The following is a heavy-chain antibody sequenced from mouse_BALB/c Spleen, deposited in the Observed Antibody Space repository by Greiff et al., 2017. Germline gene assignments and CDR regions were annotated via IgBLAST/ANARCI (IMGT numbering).Heavy chain of an antibody. J-gene: IGHJ2*01. CDR3: ASGSIDY. CDR2: ISSGSSTI. D-gene: IGHD1-1*01. Sequence: VQLKESGGGLVQPGGSRKLSCAASGFTFSSFGMHWVRQAPEKGLEWVAYISSGSSTIYYADTVKGRFTISRDNPKNTLFLQMTSLRSEDTAMYYCASGSIDYWGQGTTLTVSS. V-gene: IGHV5-17*02. CDR1: GFTFSSFG.